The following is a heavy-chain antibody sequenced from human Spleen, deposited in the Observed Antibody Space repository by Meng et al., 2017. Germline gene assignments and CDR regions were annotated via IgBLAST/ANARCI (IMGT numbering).Heavy chain of an antibody. CDR1: CGSFSDYY. J-gene: IGHJ4*02. CDR3: ARGPTTMAHDFDY. Sequence: QVQLKQGGAGLLKPSETLSLTFVVSCGSFSDYYWSWIRQPPGKGLEWIGEINHSGSTNYNPSLESRATISVDTSQNNLSLKLSSVTAADSAVYYCARGPTTMAHDFDYWGQGTLVTVSS. D-gene: IGHD4-11*01. CDR2: INHSGST. V-gene: IGHV4-34*01.